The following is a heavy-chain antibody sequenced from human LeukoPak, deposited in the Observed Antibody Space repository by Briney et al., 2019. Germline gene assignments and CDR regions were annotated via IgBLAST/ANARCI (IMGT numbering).Heavy chain of an antibody. CDR2: IYYSGNT. V-gene: IGHV4-39*01. CDR1: GGSISSSSYY. J-gene: IGHJ4*02. CDR3: ARRRTATVDFDY. Sequence: SETLSLTCTVSGGSISSSSYYWGWIRQPPGRGLEWIGSIYYSGNTYYNPSLKSRVTISVDTSNNQFSLKLTSVTAADTAVHYCARRRTATVDFDYWGQGTLVTVSS. D-gene: IGHD4-23*01.